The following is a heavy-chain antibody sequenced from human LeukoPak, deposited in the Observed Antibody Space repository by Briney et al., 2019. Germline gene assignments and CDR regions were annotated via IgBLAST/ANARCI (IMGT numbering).Heavy chain of an antibody. J-gene: IGHJ5*02. CDR2: ISNDGGGT. V-gene: IGHV3-23*01. CDR1: GFIFNNYG. CDR3: AKGNSGYFADL. D-gene: IGHD3-22*01. Sequence: GGSLRLSCSASGFIFNNYGLVWVRQAPGKGLEWVSAISNDGGGTTYADFVKGRFTISRDNSKNTLSLQMNSLRPEDTALYYCAKGNSGYFADLWGQGTVVTVSS.